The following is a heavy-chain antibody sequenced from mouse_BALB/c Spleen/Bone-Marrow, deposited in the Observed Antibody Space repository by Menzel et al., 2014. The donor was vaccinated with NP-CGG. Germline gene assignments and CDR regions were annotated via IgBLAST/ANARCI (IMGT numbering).Heavy chain of an antibody. CDR3: ARRVWSRGGDY. Sequence: EVMLVESGGGLVQPGGSLKLSCAASGFTFSSYTMSWVRQTPEKRLEWVAYISNGGGSTYYPDTVKGRFTISRDNAKNTLSLQMSSLKSEDTAMYYCARRVWSRGGDYWGQGTSVTVSS. J-gene: IGHJ4*01. V-gene: IGHV5-12-2*01. D-gene: IGHD2-10*02. CDR2: ISNGGGST. CDR1: GFTFSSYT.